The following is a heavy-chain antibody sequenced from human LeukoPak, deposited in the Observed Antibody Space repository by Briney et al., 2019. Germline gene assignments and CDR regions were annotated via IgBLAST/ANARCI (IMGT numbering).Heavy chain of an antibody. J-gene: IGHJ6*03. D-gene: IGHD5-18*01. CDR2: IIPIFGTA. CDR3: ARDLGYSYGSYYYYMDV. Sequence: ASVKVSCKASGGTFSSYAISWVRQAPGQGLEWMGGIIPIFGTANYAQKFQGRVTITTDESTSTAYMELSSLRSEDTAVYYCARDLGYSYGSYYYYMDVWGKGTTVTVSS. CDR1: GGTFSSYA. V-gene: IGHV1-69*05.